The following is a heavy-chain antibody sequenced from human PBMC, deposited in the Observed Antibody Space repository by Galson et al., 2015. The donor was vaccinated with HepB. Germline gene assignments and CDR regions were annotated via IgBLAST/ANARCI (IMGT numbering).Heavy chain of an antibody. CDR2: ISSSSSTI. CDR3: ARDFLAVVAAPDYFDY. D-gene: IGHD2-15*01. Sequence: SLRLSCAASGFTFSSYSMNWVRQAPGKGLEWVSYISSSSSTIYYADSVKGRFTISRDNAKNSLYLQMNSLRDEDTAVYYCARDFLAVVAAPDYFDYWGQGTLVTVSS. CDR1: GFTFSSYS. V-gene: IGHV3-48*02. J-gene: IGHJ4*02.